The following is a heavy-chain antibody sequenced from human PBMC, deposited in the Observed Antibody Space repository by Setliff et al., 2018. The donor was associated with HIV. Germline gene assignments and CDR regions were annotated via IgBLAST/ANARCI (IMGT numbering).Heavy chain of an antibody. CDR2: IYYSGST. V-gene: IGHV4-39*07. CDR1: GGSISSSSYY. CDR3: ASTGYSSGWSFDY. D-gene: IGHD6-19*01. Sequence: SETLSLTCTVSGGSISSSSYYWGWIRQPPVKGLEWIGSIYYSGSTYYNPSLKSRVTISVDTSKNQFSLKLSSVTAADTAVYYCASTGYSSGWSFDYWGQGTLVTVSS. J-gene: IGHJ4*02.